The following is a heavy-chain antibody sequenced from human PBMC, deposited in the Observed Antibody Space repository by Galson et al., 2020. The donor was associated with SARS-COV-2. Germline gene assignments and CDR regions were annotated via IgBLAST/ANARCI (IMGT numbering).Heavy chain of an antibody. CDR2: INTNTGNP. D-gene: IGHD3-22*01. V-gene: IGHV7-4-1*02. CDR3: ARYWVYDSSGYQKGEAFDI. CDR1: GYTFTSYA. J-gene: IGHJ3*02. Sequence: ASVKVSCKASGYTFTSYAMNWVRQAPGQGLEWMGWINTNTGNPTYAQGFTGRFVFSLDTSVSTAYLQISSLKAEDTAVYYCARYWVYDSSGYQKGEAFDIWGQGTMVTVSA.